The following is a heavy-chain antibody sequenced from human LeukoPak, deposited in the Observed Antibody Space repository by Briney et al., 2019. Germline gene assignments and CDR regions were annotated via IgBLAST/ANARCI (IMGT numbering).Heavy chain of an antibody. D-gene: IGHD6-19*01. Sequence: SETLSLTCTVSGDSISSGSYYWRWIRQPPGKGLEWIGEINHSGSTNYNPSLKSRVTISIDTSKNQFSLKLSSVTAADTAVYYCARRWQWLAFDYWGQGILVTVSS. V-gene: IGHV4-39*07. J-gene: IGHJ4*02. CDR2: INHSGST. CDR3: ARRWQWLAFDY. CDR1: GDSISSGSYY.